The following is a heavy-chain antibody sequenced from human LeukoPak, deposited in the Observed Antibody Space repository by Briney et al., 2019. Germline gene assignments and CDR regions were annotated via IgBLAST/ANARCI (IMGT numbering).Heavy chain of an antibody. CDR1: GGSISSSSYY. Sequence: SETLSLTCTVSGGSISSSSYYWGWLRQPPGKGLEWIGSIYYSGSTNYNPSLKSRVTISVDKSKNLFSLKLSSVTAADTAVYYCASLDPRSYYDSSGYFFDYWGQGTLVTVSS. J-gene: IGHJ4*02. D-gene: IGHD3-22*01. V-gene: IGHV4-39*07. CDR3: ASLDPRSYYDSSGYFFDY. CDR2: IYYSGST.